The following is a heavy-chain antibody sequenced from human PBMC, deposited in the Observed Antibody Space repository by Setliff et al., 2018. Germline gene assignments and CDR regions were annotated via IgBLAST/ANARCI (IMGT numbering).Heavy chain of an antibody. CDR1: GFSLSTSGVG. CDR3: AHRGKLLWFGETNDAFDI. Sequence: ESGPTLVNPTQTLPLTCTFSGFSLSTSGVGVAWIRQPPGKALEWLALISWDDNKRYSPSLKSRLTITKDTSKDQVVLTLTDIDPVDTATYFCAHRGKLLWFGETNDAFDIWGQGTMVTVSS. V-gene: IGHV2-5*02. D-gene: IGHD3-10*01. J-gene: IGHJ3*02. CDR2: ISWDDNK.